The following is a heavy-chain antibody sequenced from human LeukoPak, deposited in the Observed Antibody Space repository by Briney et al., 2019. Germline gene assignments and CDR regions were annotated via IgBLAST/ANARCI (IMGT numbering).Heavy chain of an antibody. CDR1: GGSISSYY. CDR3: ARGSINPWIQLSHFDY. J-gene: IGHJ4*02. V-gene: IGHV4-59*01. CDR2: IYYSGST. D-gene: IGHD5-18*01. Sequence: PSETLSLTCTVSGGSISSYYWSWIRQPPGKGLEWIGYIYYSGSTNYNPSLKSRVTISVDTSKNQFSLKLSSVTAADTAVYYCARGSINPWIQLSHFDYWGQGTLVTVSS.